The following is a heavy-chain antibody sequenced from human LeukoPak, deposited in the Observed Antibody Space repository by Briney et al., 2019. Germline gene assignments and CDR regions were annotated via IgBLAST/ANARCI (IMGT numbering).Heavy chain of an antibody. D-gene: IGHD4-17*01. CDR3: ASTIVTTVYPPGWYFDL. CDR1: GFIFSSYN. CDR2: ISSRSRDV. J-gene: IGHJ2*01. Sequence: SGGSLRLSRAASGFIFSSYNMNWVRQAPGKGLEWVSSISSRSRDVYYADSVKGRFTISRDNTKSSLFLQMDSLRAEDTAVYYCASTIVTTVYPPGWYFDLWGRGTQVTVSS. V-gene: IGHV3-21*06.